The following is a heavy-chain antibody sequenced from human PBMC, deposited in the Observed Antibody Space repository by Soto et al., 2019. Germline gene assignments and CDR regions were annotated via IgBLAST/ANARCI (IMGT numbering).Heavy chain of an antibody. V-gene: IGHV1-18*01. D-gene: IGHD2-2*01. J-gene: IGHJ5*02. Sequence: GASVKVSCKTSGYTFSNYGITWVRQAPGQPLEWLGWISLYSDGTNYSQKFQGRVSMTTDTSTTTAYMELRSLRSDDTAVYYCARVVPGAEAWFGPWGQGTLVTVSS. CDR1: GYTFSNYG. CDR2: ISLYSDGT. CDR3: ARVVPGAEAWFGP.